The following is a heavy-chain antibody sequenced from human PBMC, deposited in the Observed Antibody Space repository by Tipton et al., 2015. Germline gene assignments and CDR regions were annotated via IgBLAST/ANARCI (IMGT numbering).Heavy chain of an antibody. D-gene: IGHD5-12*01. Sequence: SLRLSCAASGFTFGDAWMSWVRQVPGKGLEWVANIKPDGSESYYVDSVQGRFTFSRDNAKNSLYLQMNSLRAEDTAVYYCARSGGYGWDSWGQGTLVTVSS. V-gene: IGHV3-7*01. J-gene: IGHJ4*02. CDR1: GFTFGDAW. CDR2: IKPDGSES. CDR3: ARSGGYGWDS.